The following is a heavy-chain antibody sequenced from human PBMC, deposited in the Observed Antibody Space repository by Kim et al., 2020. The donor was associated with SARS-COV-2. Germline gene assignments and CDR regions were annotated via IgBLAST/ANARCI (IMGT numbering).Heavy chain of an antibody. J-gene: IGHJ6*03. Sequence: SETLSLTCAVSGGSISSDSYYWGWIRQPPGKGLEWIGSMYYSGSTYHNSSLRSRVTISEDTSKNQFSLRLISVTAADTAVYFCALKRRTYTRLDDYYYMDVWGKGTTVTVSS. CDR3: ALKRRTYTRLDDYYYMDV. CDR1: GGSISSDSYY. D-gene: IGHD2-21*01. CDR2: MYYSGST. V-gene: IGHV4-39*01.